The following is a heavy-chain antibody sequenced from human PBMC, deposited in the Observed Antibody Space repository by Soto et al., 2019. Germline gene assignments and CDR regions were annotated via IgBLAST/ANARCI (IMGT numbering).Heavy chain of an antibody. V-gene: IGHV3-13*04. Sequence: EVQLVESGGGLVQPGGSLRLSCAASGFTFSTYDLHWVRQAAGKGLEWVSAIGHGDDIYYAASVKGRFTISRENARNTLYLQMSSLRAGDPAVYYCAALGAHIFWGQGAPVTVSS. CDR2: IGHGDDI. CDR1: GFTFSTYD. D-gene: IGHD3-16*01. CDR3: AALGAHIF. J-gene: IGHJ4*02.